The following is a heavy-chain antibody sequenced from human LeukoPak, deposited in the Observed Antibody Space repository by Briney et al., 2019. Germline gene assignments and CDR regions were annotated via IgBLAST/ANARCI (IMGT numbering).Heavy chain of an antibody. CDR1: GFTFSSYS. J-gene: IGHJ3*02. CDR2: ISSSSSTI. V-gene: IGHV3-48*01. Sequence: GGSLRLSCAASGFTFSSYSMNWVRQAPGKGLEWVSYISSSSSTIYYADSVKGRFTISRDNAKNSLYLQMNSLRAEDTAVYYCARADAAGAFDIWGQGTMVTVSS. CDR3: ARADAAGAFDI. D-gene: IGHD2-2*01.